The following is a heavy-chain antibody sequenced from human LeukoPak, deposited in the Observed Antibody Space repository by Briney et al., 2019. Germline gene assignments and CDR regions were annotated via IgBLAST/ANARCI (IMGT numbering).Heavy chain of an antibody. Sequence: PGGSLRLSCAASGFPFSGYGMNWVRQAPGKGLEWVSSISSSSSYIYYADSVKGRFTISRDNAKNSLYLQMSSLRAEDTGVYYCARSELGYYYYYMDVWGKGTTVTASS. CDR2: ISSSSSYI. CDR1: GFPFSGYG. V-gene: IGHV3-21*01. J-gene: IGHJ6*03. CDR3: ARSELGYYYYYMDV. D-gene: IGHD7-27*01.